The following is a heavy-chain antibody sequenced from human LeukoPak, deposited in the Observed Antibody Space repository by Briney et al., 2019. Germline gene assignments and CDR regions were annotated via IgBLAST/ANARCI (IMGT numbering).Heavy chain of an antibody. CDR1: GGSFSGYY. V-gene: IGHV4-34*01. Sequence: SETLSLTCAVYGGSFSGYYWSWIRQPPGKGLEWIGEINHSGSTNYNPSLKSRVTISVDTSKNQFSLKLSSVTAADTAVYYCARGWEEQLVSYYGMDVWGQGTTVTVSS. J-gene: IGHJ6*02. CDR2: INHSGST. D-gene: IGHD6-6*01. CDR3: ARGWEEQLVSYYGMDV.